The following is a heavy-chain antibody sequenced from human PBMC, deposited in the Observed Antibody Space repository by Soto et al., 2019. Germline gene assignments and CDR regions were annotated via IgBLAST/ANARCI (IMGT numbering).Heavy chain of an antibody. V-gene: IGHV4-38-2*01. J-gene: IGHJ4*02. CDR1: GYSINSDYY. CDR3: AKKGYYPSGKINLFDS. D-gene: IGHD3-10*01. Sequence: PSETLSLTCAVSGYSINSDYYWGWIRQPPGKGLEWIGSVDHSGRTYYSPSLRSRLTIFIDTSKNQFSLRLTSVTAADTAMYFCAKKGYYPSGKINLFDSWGPGTLVTVSS. CDR2: VDHSGRT.